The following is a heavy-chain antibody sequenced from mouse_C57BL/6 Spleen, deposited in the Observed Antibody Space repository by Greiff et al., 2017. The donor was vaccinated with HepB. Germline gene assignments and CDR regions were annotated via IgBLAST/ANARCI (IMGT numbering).Heavy chain of an antibody. D-gene: IGHD1-1*01. Sequence: EVKLVESGGGLVQPKGSLKLSCAASGFSFNTYAMNWVRQAPGKGLEWVARIRSKSNNYATYYADSVKDRFTISRDDSESMLYLQMNNLKTEDTAMYYCVRLSYGSMDYWGQGTSVTVSS. CDR3: VRLSYGSMDY. CDR1: GFSFNTYA. J-gene: IGHJ4*01. V-gene: IGHV10-1*01. CDR2: IRSKSNNYAT.